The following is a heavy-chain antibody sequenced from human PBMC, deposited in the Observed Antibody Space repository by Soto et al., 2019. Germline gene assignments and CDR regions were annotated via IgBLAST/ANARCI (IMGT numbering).Heavy chain of an antibody. CDR1: GFTFSDYW. CDR3: VKDGGYCSSTTCYSPRNHYFDS. Sequence: GGSLRLSFAASGFTFSDYWMSWVRQAPGKGPEWVANIKFDGSEKQYVDSVKGRFSISRDNSRNSLFLQMNSLRAGDTAVYYCVKDGGYCSSTTCYSPRNHYFDSWGQGTLVTVYS. V-gene: IGHV3-7*03. J-gene: IGHJ4*02. CDR2: IKFDGSEK. D-gene: IGHD2-2*01.